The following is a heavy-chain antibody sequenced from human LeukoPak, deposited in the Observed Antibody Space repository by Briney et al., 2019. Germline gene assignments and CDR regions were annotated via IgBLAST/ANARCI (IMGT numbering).Heavy chain of an antibody. D-gene: IGHD3-10*02. Sequence: GGSLRLSCAASGFSFSTYSMNWVRQAPGKGLEWVSAISGSGGSTYYADSVKGRFTISRDNAKNSLYLQMNSLRAEDTAVYYCAELGITMIGGVWGKGTTVTISS. CDR1: GFSFSTYS. CDR3: AELGITMIGGV. J-gene: IGHJ6*04. CDR2: ISGSGGST. V-gene: IGHV3-21*01.